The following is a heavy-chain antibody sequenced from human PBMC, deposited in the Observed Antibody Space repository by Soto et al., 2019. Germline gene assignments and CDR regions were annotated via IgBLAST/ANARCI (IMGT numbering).Heavy chain of an antibody. V-gene: IGHV1-69*01. J-gene: IGHJ4*02. CDR2: IIPMFGTS. D-gene: IGHD2-2*02. CDR1: GGTFSGYA. CDR3: ARGSCSSTSCYKEYYFDL. Sequence: QVQLVQSGAEVKKPGSSVKVSCKASGGTFSGYAISWVRQAPGQGLAWSGEIIPMFGTSNYAQKFQGRVTITADESTSTAYMELSSLRSEDTAVYYCARGSCSSTSCYKEYYFDLWGQGTLVTVSS.